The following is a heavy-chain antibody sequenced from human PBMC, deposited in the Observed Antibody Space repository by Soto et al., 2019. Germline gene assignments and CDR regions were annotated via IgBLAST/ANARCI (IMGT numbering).Heavy chain of an antibody. CDR1: GFTFSSYG. CDR2: IWYDGSNK. J-gene: IGHJ6*02. CDR3: ARGLGYCSSTSCSYYYYYGMDV. V-gene: IGHV3-33*01. Sequence: GGSLRLSCAASGFTFSSYGMHWVRQAPGKGLEWVAVIWYDGSNKYYADSVKGRFTISRDNSKNTLYLQMNSLRAEDTAVYYCARGLGYCSSTSCSYYYYYGMDVWDQGASVTVSS. D-gene: IGHD2-2*01.